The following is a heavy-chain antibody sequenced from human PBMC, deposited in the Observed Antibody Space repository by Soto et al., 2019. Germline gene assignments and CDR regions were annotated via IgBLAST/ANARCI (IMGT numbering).Heavy chain of an antibody. CDR1: GFTFSDYG. J-gene: IGHJ4*02. CDR3: AKDSVELVPAAPYTLVY. CDR2: ISYDGINK. V-gene: IGHV3-30*18. D-gene: IGHD2-2*01. Sequence: QVQLVESGGGVVQPGRSLRLSCAASGFTFSDYGMHWVRQAPGKGLEWVAVISYDGINKDYADSVKGRFTISRDNSKNSLYLQMTSVRAEDTAVYYCAKDSVELVPAAPYTLVYWGQGTLVTVSS.